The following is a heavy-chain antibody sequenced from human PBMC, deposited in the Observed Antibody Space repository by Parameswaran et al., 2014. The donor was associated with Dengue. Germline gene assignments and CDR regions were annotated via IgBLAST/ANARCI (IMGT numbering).Heavy chain of an antibody. J-gene: IGHJ6*02. Sequence: ESLKISCKGSGYSFTNYWIGWVRQMPGKGLEWMGIIYPGDSDTRYSPSFQGQVTISADKSISTAYLQWSSLKASDTAMYYCARQDYYYYYGMDVWGQGTTVTVSS. V-gene: IGHV5-51*01. CDR1: GYSFTNYW. CDR2: IYPGDSDT. CDR3: ARQDYYYYYGMDV.